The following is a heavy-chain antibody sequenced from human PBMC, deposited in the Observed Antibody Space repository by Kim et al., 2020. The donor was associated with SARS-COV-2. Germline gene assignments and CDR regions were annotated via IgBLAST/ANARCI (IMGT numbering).Heavy chain of an antibody. CDR3: VRRLAAAGFWYFDL. V-gene: IGHV4-34*01. J-gene: IGHJ2*01. Sequence: SETLSLTCAVYGGSLSGYYWSWIRLPPGKGLEWVGEIGHSGSTNYNPSLVSRVTVSLDTSKNQVSLKLTSVTAADTAVYYCVRRLAAAGFWYFDLWGRGALVAVSS. D-gene: IGHD6-13*01. CDR2: IGHSGST. CDR1: GGSLSGYY.